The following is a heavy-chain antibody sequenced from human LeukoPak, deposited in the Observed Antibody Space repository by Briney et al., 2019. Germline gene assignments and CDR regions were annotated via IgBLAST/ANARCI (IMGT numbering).Heavy chain of an antibody. V-gene: IGHV3-15*01. CDR3: TTDGSTTLSNTFDY. D-gene: IGHD1-26*01. CDR2: IKSRNRGETV. CDR1: GFTFSDAW. Sequence: PGESLRLSCAASGFTFSDAWMNWVRLAPGKGLEWVGRIKSRNRGETVDYAAPVKGRFTISRDDSKTTVYLRMNSLKTEDTAIYYCTTDGSTTLSNTFDYWGQGTLVTVSS. J-gene: IGHJ4*02.